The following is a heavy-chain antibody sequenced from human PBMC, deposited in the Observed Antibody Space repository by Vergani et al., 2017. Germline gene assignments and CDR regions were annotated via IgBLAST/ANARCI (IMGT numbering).Heavy chain of an antibody. CDR1: GFTFSSYW. CDR2: IKQDGSEK. J-gene: IGHJ4*02. D-gene: IGHD6-13*01. V-gene: IGHV3-7*01. Sequence: EVQLVESGGGLVQPGGSLRLSCAASGFTFSSYWMSWVRQAPGKGLEWVANIKQDGSEKYYVDSVKGRFTISRDNSKNTLYLQMNSLRAEDTAVYYCAADPRIAAAGHFDYWGQGTLVTVSS. CDR3: AADPRIAAAGHFDY.